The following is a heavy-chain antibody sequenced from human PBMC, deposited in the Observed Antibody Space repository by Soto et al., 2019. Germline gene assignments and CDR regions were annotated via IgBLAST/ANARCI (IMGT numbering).Heavy chain of an antibody. J-gene: IGHJ3*02. Sequence: QVQLQESGPGLVKPSETLSLTCTVSGGSISSYYWSWIRQPPGKGLEWIGYIYYSGSTNYNPSLKSRVTISVDTSKNQFSLKLSSVTAADTAVYYCARKRGYNRSNDACDIWGQGTMVTVSS. CDR3: ARKRGYNRSNDACDI. CDR2: IYYSGST. V-gene: IGHV4-59*01. D-gene: IGHD3-22*01. CDR1: GGSISSYY.